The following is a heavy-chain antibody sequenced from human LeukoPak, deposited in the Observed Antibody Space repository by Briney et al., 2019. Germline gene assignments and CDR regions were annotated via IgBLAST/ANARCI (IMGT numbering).Heavy chain of an antibody. D-gene: IGHD6-13*01. J-gene: IGHJ6*02. CDR1: GFTFSSYT. Sequence: GGSLRLSCAASGFTFSSYTMNWVRQAPGKGLEWVSSISSGSTYIYYADSVKGRFTISRDNAKNSLHLQMNSLRAEDTAVYYCARWGRIAAAASYYYGMDVWGQGTTVTVSS. CDR2: ISSGSTYI. CDR3: ARWGRIAAAASYYYGMDV. V-gene: IGHV3-21*01.